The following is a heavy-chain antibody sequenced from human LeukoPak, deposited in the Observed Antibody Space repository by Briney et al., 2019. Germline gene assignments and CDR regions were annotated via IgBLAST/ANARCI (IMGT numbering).Heavy chain of an antibody. J-gene: IGHJ3*02. V-gene: IGHV4-31*03. Sequence: SQTLSLTCTVSGGSISSGGYYWSWIRQHPGKGLEWIGYVYYSGSTYYNPSLKSRVTISVDTSKNQFSLKLSSVTAADTAVYYCARTGITMIVVAKADTFDIWGQGTMVTVSS. CDR1: GGSISSGGYY. D-gene: IGHD3-22*01. CDR2: VYYSGST. CDR3: ARTGITMIVVAKADTFDI.